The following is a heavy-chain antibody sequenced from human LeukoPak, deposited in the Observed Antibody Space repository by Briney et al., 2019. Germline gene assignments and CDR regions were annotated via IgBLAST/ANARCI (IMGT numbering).Heavy chain of an antibody. CDR1: GSNFGSYT. V-gene: IGHV3-23*01. CDR2: ISGSGGIT. J-gene: IGHJ4*02. CDR3: AKPACYNANCYTPRAPFDS. D-gene: IGHD2-2*02. Sequence: GGSLRLSCAASGSNFGSYTMNWVRQAPGKGLEWVSGISGSGGITYYADSVKGRFTISRDNSKNTLYLQMNSLRAEDTAVYYCAKPACYNANCYTPRAPFDSWGQGTLVTVSS.